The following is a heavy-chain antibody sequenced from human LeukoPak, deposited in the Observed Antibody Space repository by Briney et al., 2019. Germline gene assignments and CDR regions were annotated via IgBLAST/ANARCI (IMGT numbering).Heavy chain of an antibody. D-gene: IGHD2-21*02. CDR2: IIPIFGTA. J-gene: IGHJ4*02. V-gene: IGHV1-69*05. Sequence: GASVKVSCKASGGTFSSYAISWVRQAPGQGLEWMGGIIPIFGTANYAQKFQGRVTITTDESTSTAYMELSSLRSEDTAVYYCASVAHLAYCGGDCSLDHWGQGTLVTVSS. CDR1: GGTFSSYA. CDR3: ASVAHLAYCGGDCSLDH.